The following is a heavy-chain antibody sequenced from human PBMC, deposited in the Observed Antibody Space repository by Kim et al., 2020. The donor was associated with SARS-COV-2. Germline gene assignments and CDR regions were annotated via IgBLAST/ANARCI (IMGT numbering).Heavy chain of an antibody. CDR2: IGTAGDT. J-gene: IGHJ3*02. V-gene: IGHV3-13*01. CDR1: GFTFSSYD. D-gene: IGHD6-13*01. CDR3: ARGLRIAAAGTGAFDI. Sequence: GGSLRLSCAASGFTFSSYDMHWVRQATGKGLEWVSAIGTAGDTYYPGSVKGRFTISRENAKNSLYLQMNSLRAGDTAVYYCARGLRIAAAGTGAFDIWGQGTMVTVSS.